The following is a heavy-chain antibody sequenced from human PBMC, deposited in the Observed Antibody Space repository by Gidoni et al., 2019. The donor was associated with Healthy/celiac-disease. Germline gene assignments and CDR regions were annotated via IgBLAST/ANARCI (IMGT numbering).Heavy chain of an antibody. D-gene: IGHD1-26*01. J-gene: IGHJ4*02. CDR3: ARVVGSFVFDY. V-gene: IGHV3-53*02. CDR1: GFTVSSNY. Sequence: EVQLVETGGGLIQPGGSLRLSCAASGFTVSSNYMSWVRQAPGKGLEWVSVIYSGGSTYYADSVKGRFTISRDNSKNTLYLQMNSLRAEDTGVYYCARVVGSFVFDYWGQGTLVTVSS. CDR2: IYSGGST.